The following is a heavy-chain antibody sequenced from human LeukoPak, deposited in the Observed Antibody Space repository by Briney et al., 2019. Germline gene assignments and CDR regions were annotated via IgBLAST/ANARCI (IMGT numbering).Heavy chain of an antibody. CDR1: GYSFTSYW. D-gene: IGHD3-22*01. CDR2: IYPGDSDT. CDR3: ARSVYYDSSGYPYYFDY. Sequence: GESLKISCKGSGYSFTSYWIGWVRQMPGKGLEWMGIIYPGDSDTRYSPSSQGQVTISADKSISTAYLQWSSLKASDTAMYYCARSVYYDSSGYPYYFDYWGQGTLVTVSS. J-gene: IGHJ4*02. V-gene: IGHV5-51*01.